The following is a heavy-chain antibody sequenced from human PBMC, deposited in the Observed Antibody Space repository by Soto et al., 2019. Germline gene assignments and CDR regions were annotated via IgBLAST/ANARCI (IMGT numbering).Heavy chain of an antibody. CDR1: GGSISSGGYY. CDR3: ARDRKQDFYYYYYGMDV. Sequence: PSETLSLTCTVSGGSISSGGYYWSWIRQHPGKGLEWIGYIYYSGSTNYNPSLKSRVTISVDTSKNQFSLKLSSVTAADTAVYYCARDRKQDFYYYYYGMDVWGQGTTVTAP. J-gene: IGHJ6*02. CDR2: IYYSGST. V-gene: IGHV4-61*08.